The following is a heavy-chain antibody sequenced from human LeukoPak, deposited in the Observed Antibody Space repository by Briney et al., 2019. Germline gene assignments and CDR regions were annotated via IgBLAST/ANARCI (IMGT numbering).Heavy chain of an antibody. CDR2: FHYSGTT. CDR3: ARVDANWGVVDY. J-gene: IGHJ4*02. CDR1: GGSISTYY. Sequence: SETLSLTCTVSGGSISTYYWSWIRRPPGKGLEWIGYFHYSGTTNYNPSLKSRVTISVDTSKNQFSLKLSSVTAADTAVYYCARVDANWGVVDYWGQGTLVTVSS. V-gene: IGHV4-59*01. D-gene: IGHD7-27*01.